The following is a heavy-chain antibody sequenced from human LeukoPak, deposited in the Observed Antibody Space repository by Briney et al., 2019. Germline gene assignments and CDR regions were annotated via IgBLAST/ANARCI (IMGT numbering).Heavy chain of an antibody. CDR3: ARDSLPLPAAEFDY. CDR1: GFTFSSYG. V-gene: IGHV3-30*02. J-gene: IGHJ4*02. Sequence: GSLRLSCAASGFTFSSYGMHWVRQAPGKGLEWVAFIRYDGSNKYYADSVKGRFTISRDNSKNTLYLQMNSLRAEDTAVYYCARDSLPLPAAEFDYWGQGTLVTVSS. CDR2: IRYDGSNK. D-gene: IGHD2-2*01.